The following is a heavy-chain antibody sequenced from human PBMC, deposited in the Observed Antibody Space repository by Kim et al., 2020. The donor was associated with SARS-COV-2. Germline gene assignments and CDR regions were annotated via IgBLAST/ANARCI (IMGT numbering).Heavy chain of an antibody. V-gene: IGHV3-21*01. J-gene: IGHJ4*02. CDR3: VREYSTSSNFDY. Sequence: YADSVKGRFSISRDNARNSLYLQMNSLRVEDTGVYYCVREYSTSSNFDYWGQGTLVTVSS. D-gene: IGHD6-6*01.